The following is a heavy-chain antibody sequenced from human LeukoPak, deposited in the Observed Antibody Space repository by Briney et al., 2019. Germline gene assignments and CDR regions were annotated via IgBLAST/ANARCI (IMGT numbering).Heavy chain of an antibody. CDR2: INPSGGST. J-gene: IGHJ4*02. D-gene: IGHD3-10*01. CDR3: ARGGDTMVRGVIPTDY. CDR1: GGTFGTYT. Sequence: ASVKVSCKASGGTFGTYTISWVRQAPGQGLEWMGIINPSGGSTSYAQKFQGRVTMTRDTSTSTVYMELSSLRSEDTAVYYCARGGDTMVRGVIPTDYWGQGSLVTVSS. V-gene: IGHV1-46*01.